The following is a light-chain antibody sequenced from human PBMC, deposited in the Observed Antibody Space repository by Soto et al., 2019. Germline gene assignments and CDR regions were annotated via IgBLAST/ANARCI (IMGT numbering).Light chain of an antibody. V-gene: IGLV1-44*01. J-gene: IGLJ1*01. CDR1: SSNIGSNS. Sequence: QSVLTQPPSVSGTPAQRVTISCSGSSSNIGSNSVNWYHQLPGTAPRLLIYSNNQRPSVVPDRFSGSKSGTSASLAISGLQSEDEADYYCATWDDSLNAYVFGFGTKLTVL. CDR3: ATWDDSLNAYV. CDR2: SNN.